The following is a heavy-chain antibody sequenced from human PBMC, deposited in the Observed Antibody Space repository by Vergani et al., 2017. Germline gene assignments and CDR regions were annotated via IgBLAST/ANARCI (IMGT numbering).Heavy chain of an antibody. J-gene: IGHJ2*01. CDR1: GGSINPSSSF. V-gene: IGHV4-39*01. CDR3: ARGGWDNWYFDL. CDR2: INYVGRT. Sequence: QLQLQELGPGLVKPSETLSLICTVSGGSINPSSSFWGWIRQSPGKGLEWIGSINYVGRTYYIPSLQSRATVFVDTSKNQFSLNLTSVTAADTAMYYCARGGWDNWYFDLWGRGTLVTVSS. D-gene: IGHD1-26*01.